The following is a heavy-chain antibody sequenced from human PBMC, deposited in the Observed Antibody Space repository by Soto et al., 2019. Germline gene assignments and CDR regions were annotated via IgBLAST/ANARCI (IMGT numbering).Heavy chain of an antibody. CDR3: ARWRGIAVSGTR. CDR1: GGSISSSTYY. J-gene: IGHJ4*02. D-gene: IGHD6-19*01. Sequence: SETLSLTCTVSGGSISSSTYYWGWIRQPPGKGLEWIGSIYNSGSTYYNPSLKSRVTISVDTSKNQFSLKLSSVIAADTSVYYCARWRGIAVSGTRWGQGTLVTVSS. CDR2: IYNSGST. V-gene: IGHV4-39*01.